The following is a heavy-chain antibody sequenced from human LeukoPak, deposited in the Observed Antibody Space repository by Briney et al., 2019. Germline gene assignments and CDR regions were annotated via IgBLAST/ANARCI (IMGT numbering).Heavy chain of an antibody. CDR1: GFTFSGYS. J-gene: IGHJ4*02. CDR2: ISSSSNYI. Sequence: GGSQTLSCAASGFTFSGYSMNWVRQAPGKGLEWVSSISSSSNYIHYPDSVKGRITISRDNAKNSLYLQVNSLRAEDTAVYYCAAFATSNAQWANFDFWGECSLVTVSS. V-gene: IGHV3-21*01. D-gene: IGHD1-1*01. CDR3: AAFATSNAQWANFDF.